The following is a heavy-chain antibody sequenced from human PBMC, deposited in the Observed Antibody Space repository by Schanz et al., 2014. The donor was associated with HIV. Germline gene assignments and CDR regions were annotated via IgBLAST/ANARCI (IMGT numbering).Heavy chain of an antibody. CDR3: ARSRVSGSYYPPPVY. D-gene: IGHD3-10*01. Sequence: QVQLVQSGAEVKNPGASVKVSCKASGYTFSSYDINWVRQATGQGLEWMGWMNPNSGHTGYAQKFQGRLTMTGTTPISSAYMELSSLRSEAPAVYYCARSRVSGSYYPPPVYWGQGTLVTVSS. CDR1: GYTFSSYD. CDR2: MNPNSGHT. V-gene: IGHV1-8*01. J-gene: IGHJ4*02.